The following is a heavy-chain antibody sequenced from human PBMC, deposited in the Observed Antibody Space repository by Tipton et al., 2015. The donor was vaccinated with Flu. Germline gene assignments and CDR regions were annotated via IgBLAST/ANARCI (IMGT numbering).Heavy chain of an antibody. Sequence: SLRLSCTASGITFSSYAMSWVRQAPGKGLEWVSVIYSGDSASYADSVRGRFTISRDNSKNTLYLQMNNLRVEDTAVYYCAKRYCSSTTCYVPDALAIWGQGTMVTVSS. CDR1: GITFSSYA. D-gene: IGHD2-2*01. CDR2: IYSGDSA. CDR3: AKRYCSSTTCYVPDALAI. V-gene: IGHV3-23*01. J-gene: IGHJ3*02.